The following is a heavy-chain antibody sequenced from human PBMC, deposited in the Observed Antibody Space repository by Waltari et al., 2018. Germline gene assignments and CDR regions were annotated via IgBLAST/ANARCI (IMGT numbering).Heavy chain of an antibody. CDR1: GYTFTGYY. CDR2: INPNSGGT. J-gene: IGHJ4*02. Sequence: QVQLVQSGAEVKKPGASVKVSRKSSGYTFTGYYMHWVRQAPGQGLEWMGRINPNSGGTNHAQKCQGRVTMTRETSIRTDYMELSSLRSDDTAVYYCARVRDTGLMDHWGQGTLVTVAS. D-gene: IGHD3-10*01. V-gene: IGHV1-2*06. CDR3: ARVRDTGLMDH.